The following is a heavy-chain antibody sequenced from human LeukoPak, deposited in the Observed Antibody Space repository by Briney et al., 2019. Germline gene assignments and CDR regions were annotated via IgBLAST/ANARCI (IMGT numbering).Heavy chain of an antibody. J-gene: IGHJ4*02. D-gene: IGHD5-12*01. CDR1: GDSISNYY. CDR3: ARGPSGYEVTITN. CDR2: IHTSGST. V-gene: IGHV4-4*07. Sequence: SETLSLTCTVSGDSISNYYWSWIRQPAGKGLEWIGRIHTSGSTNYNPSLKSRVTMSVDTSKDQFSLNLTSVAAADPAVYYCARGPSGYEVTITNWGQGTLVTVSS.